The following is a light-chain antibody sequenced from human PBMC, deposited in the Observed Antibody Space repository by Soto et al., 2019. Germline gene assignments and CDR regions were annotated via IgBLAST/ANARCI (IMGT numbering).Light chain of an antibody. J-gene: IGKJ4*01. Sequence: DIVMTQSPDSLAVSLGERATINCKSSQSVLYSSDNKNYLAWYQQKPGQPPKLLIYWASTRDSGVPDRFSGSGSGADFTLTISSLQDEDVTVYYCQQYYTTLTFGGGTRVEIK. CDR2: WAS. CDR1: QSVLYSSDNKNY. CDR3: QQYYTTLT. V-gene: IGKV4-1*01.